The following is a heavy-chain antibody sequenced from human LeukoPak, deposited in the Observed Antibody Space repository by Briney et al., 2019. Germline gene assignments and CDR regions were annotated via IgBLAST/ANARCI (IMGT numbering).Heavy chain of an antibody. D-gene: IGHD1/OR15-1a*01. Sequence: GGSLRLSCAASGFSFSSYEMNWVRQAPGKGLEGISYISSSGSTIYCADSVKGRFTISRDNAKNSLDLQMNSLRAEDTAVYYCARDVISAGTMFDYWGQGTLVTVSS. V-gene: IGHV3-48*03. CDR1: GFSFSSYE. CDR3: ARDVISAGTMFDY. CDR2: ISSSGSTI. J-gene: IGHJ4*02.